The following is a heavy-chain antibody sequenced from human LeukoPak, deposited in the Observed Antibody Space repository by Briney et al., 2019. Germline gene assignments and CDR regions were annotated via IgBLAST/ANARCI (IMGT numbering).Heavy chain of an antibody. J-gene: IGHJ6*04. CDR2: IYYSGST. CDR1: GGSISSYY. Sequence: PSETLSLTCTVSGGSISSYYWSWIRQPPGKGLEWIGYIYYSGSTNYNPSLKSRVTISVDTSKNQFSLKLSSVTAADTAVYYCARGSDRGYYYYYGMDVWGKGTTVTVSP. CDR3: ARGSDRGYYYYYGMDV. D-gene: IGHD3-10*01. V-gene: IGHV4-59*01.